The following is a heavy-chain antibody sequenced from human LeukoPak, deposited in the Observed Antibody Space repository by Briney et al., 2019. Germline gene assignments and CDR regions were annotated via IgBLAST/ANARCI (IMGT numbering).Heavy chain of an antibody. J-gene: IGHJ4*02. CDR1: GSTFSSYE. D-gene: IGHD3-3*01. CDR2: ISGSGDST. Sequence: GGSLRLSCAASGSTFSSYEMNWVRQAPGKGLEWVSTISGSGDSTYYADSVKGRFTSSRDNSKNTLYLQMNSLRAEDTAVYYCAKGAYYADWGQGTLVTVSS. CDR3: AKGAYYAD. V-gene: IGHV3-23*01.